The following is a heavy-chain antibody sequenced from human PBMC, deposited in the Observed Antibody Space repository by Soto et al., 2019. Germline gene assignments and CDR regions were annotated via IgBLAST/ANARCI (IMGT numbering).Heavy chain of an antibody. CDR3: ARDRHGEEWLVPTTYDY. J-gene: IGHJ4*02. D-gene: IGHD6-19*01. CDR2: IIPIIGTA. Sequence: GASVKVSCKASGGTFSSYAISWVRQAPGQGLEWMGWIIPIIGTANYAQKLQGRVTMTTDTSTSTAYMELRGLRSDDTAVYYCARDRHGEEWLVPTTYDYWGQGTLVTVSS. CDR1: GGTFSSYA. V-gene: IGHV1-69*05.